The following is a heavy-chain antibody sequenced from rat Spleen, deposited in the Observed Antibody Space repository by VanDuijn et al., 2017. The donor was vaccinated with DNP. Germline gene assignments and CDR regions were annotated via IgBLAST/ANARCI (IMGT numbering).Heavy chain of an antibody. CDR2: ISPSGGST. CDR1: GFTFSNYD. Sequence: EVQLVESGGGLVQPGRSLKLSCAASGFTFSNYDMAWVRQAPTKGLEWVASISPSGGSTYYRDSVKGRFTVSRDNAKSTLCLQMDSLRSEDTATYYCARPGGGPDVMDAWGQGASVTVSS. D-gene: IGHD1-4*01. V-gene: IGHV5-25*01. J-gene: IGHJ4*01. CDR3: ARPGGGPDVMDA.